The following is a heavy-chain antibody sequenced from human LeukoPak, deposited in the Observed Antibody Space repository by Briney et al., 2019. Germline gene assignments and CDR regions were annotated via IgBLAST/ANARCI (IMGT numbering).Heavy chain of an antibody. J-gene: IGHJ6*02. CDR2: IIPLYNAA. CDR3: ASPTKQDTVADQYSGSIRHYYGMAV. Sequence: PVASVKVSCKASGDTFSTYGVTWVRQAPGQGLEWVGGIIPLYNAANYAQKFQGRVTITADKSTSTAYMELRSLRSEDTAVYYCASPTKQDTVADQYSGSIRHYYGMAVWGQGTTVTVSS. D-gene: IGHD5-12*01. CDR1: GDTFSTYG. V-gene: IGHV1-69*06.